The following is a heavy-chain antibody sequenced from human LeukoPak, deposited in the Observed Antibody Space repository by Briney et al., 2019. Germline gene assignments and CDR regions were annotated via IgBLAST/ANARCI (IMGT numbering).Heavy chain of an antibody. Sequence: GGSLRLSCAASGFTFSSYSMNWVRQAPGKGLDWVSSISSSSNYIYYADSVKGRFTISRDNAKNSLFLQMNSLRAEDTAIYYCTRAKMATMGYFDYWGQGTLVTVSS. V-gene: IGHV3-21*01. CDR3: TRAKMATMGYFDY. D-gene: IGHD5-24*01. J-gene: IGHJ4*02. CDR2: ISSSSNYI. CDR1: GFTFSSYS.